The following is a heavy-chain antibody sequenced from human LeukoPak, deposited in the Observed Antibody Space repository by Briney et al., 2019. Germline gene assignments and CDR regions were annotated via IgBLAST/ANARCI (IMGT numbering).Heavy chain of an antibody. V-gene: IGHV1-8*01. CDR3: ARGKYDFSRGSFDFDY. Sequence: ASVKVSCKASGYTFTSYDINWVRQATGQGLEWMGWMNPNSGNTGYAQKFQGRVTMTRNNSISTAYMELSSLRSEDTAVYYWARGKYDFSRGSFDFDYWGQGTLVTVSS. D-gene: IGHD3-3*01. CDR2: MNPNSGNT. J-gene: IGHJ4*02. CDR1: GYTFTSYD.